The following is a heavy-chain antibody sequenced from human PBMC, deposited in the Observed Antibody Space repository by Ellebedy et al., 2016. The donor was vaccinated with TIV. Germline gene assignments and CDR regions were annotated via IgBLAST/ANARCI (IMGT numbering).Heavy chain of an antibody. Sequence: PGGSLRLSCEASGFTFSNYWMHWVRQVPGKGLMWLSRINGDGSSAIYADAVKGRFSTSRDNAKNTLFLQMNSLRGEDTAVYYCARVASGTIDFWGQGTLVAVS. CDR1: GFTFSNYW. J-gene: IGHJ4*02. CDR3: ARVASGTIDF. V-gene: IGHV3-74*01. CDR2: INGDGSSA.